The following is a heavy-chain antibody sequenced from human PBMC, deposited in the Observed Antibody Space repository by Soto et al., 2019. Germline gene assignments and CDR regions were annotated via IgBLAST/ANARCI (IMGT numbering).Heavy chain of an antibody. Sequence: EVQLVESGGGLVQPGGSLRLSCAASGFTFSTYWMSWVRQAPGKGLEWVANIKQDGSEIYYVDSVKGRLTISRDNAKNSLYRQMNPLRTEDPAVYYWAGQLWWWDTWGRAPLDTVSS. CDR2: IKQDGSEI. D-gene: IGHD2-21*01. CDR1: GFTFSTYW. V-gene: IGHV3-7*04. J-gene: IGHJ5*02. CDR3: AGQLWWWDT.